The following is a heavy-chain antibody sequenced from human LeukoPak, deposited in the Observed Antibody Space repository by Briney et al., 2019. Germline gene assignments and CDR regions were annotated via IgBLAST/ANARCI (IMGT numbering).Heavy chain of an antibody. V-gene: IGHV3-21*01. D-gene: IGHD6-13*01. Sequence: GGSLRLSCAASGFTFSSYSMNWVRQAPGKGLEWVSSIGSSSSYIYYADSVKGRFTISRDNAKSTLYLQVNSLRAEDTAVYYCARGGYSETLYFFDYWGQGTLVTVSS. CDR1: GFTFSSYS. CDR3: ARGGYSETLYFFDY. J-gene: IGHJ4*02. CDR2: IGSSSSYI.